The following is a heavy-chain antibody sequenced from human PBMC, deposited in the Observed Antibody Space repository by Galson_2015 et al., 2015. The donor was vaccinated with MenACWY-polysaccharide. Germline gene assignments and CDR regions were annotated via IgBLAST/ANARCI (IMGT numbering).Heavy chain of an antibody. Sequence: SLRLSCAASGFTFSSYWIYWVRQAPGRGLVWVSRINSDGSGTSYADSVKGRFTISRDNAKNTLYLQMNSLTAEDTAVYYCARSDRWSGSNYYGMDVWGQGTTVTVSS. CDR3: ARSDRWSGSNYYGMDV. J-gene: IGHJ6*02. D-gene: IGHD3-3*01. V-gene: IGHV3-74*01. CDR1: GFTFSSYW. CDR2: INSDGSGT.